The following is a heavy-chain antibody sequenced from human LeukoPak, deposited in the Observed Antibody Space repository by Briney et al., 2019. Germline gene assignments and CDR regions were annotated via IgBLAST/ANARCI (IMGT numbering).Heavy chain of an antibody. Sequence: PGRSLRLSCAASGFTFSSYWMSWVRQAPGKGLEWVANIKQDGSEKYYVDSVKGRFTISRDNAKNSLYLQMNSLRAEDTAVYYCASLEAGYSYGWRIGEVDDYWGQGTLVTVSS. D-gene: IGHD5-18*01. CDR1: GFTFSSYW. J-gene: IGHJ4*02. CDR2: IKQDGSEK. V-gene: IGHV3-7*01. CDR3: ASLEAGYSYGWRIGEVDDY.